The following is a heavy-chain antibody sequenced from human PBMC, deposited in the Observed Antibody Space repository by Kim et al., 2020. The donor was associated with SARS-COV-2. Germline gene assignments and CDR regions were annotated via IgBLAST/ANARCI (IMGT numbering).Heavy chain of an antibody. V-gene: IGHV1-18*01. D-gene: IGHD1-26*01. Sequence: ASVKVSCKASGYTFTSYGISWVRQAPGQGLEWMGWISAYNGNTNYAQKLQGRVTMTTDTSTSTAYMELRSLRSDDTAVYYCARGSVSGSYGRDYQPIDYWGQGTLVTVSS. CDR3: ARGSVSGSYGRDYQPIDY. J-gene: IGHJ4*02. CDR2: ISAYNGNT. CDR1: GYTFTSYG.